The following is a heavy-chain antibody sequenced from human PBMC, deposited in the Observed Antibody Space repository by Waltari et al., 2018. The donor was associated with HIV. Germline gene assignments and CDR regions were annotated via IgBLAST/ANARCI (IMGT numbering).Heavy chain of an antibody. CDR2: IYYSGNT. J-gene: IGHJ6*02. D-gene: IGHD2-15*01. CDR3: ARGPIMTPGNFYNGFDV. V-gene: IGHV4-59*11. CDR1: GGSISNHY. Sequence: QVQLLESGPGLVKPSETLSLTCSVSGGSISNHYLSWIRQPPGKGLEWIGYIYYSGNTNYNAALKGRVTLSVDTSKNQFSLKLSSVTAADTAIYYCARGPIMTPGNFYNGFDVWGRGTTVIVSS.